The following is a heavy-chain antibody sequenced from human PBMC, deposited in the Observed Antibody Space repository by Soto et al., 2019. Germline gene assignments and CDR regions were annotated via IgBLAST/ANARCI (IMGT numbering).Heavy chain of an antibody. CDR3: AFGSLSGYSPYYDYYGMDV. CDR1: GGSISSYY. Sequence: QVQLQESGPGLVKPSETLSLTCTVSGGSISSYYWSWIRQPPGKGLEWIGYIYYSGSTNYNPSLKSRVTISVDTSKNQFSLKLSSVTAADTAVYYCAFGSLSGYSPYYDYYGMDVW. J-gene: IGHJ6*01. V-gene: IGHV4-59*01. CDR2: IYYSGST. D-gene: IGHD3-3*01.